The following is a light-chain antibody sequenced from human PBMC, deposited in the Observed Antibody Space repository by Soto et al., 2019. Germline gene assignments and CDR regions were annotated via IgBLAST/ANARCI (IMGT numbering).Light chain of an antibody. J-gene: IGKJ3*01. CDR1: QTVTSNR. V-gene: IGKV3-20*01. CDR2: GAS. CDR3: QEYGGFHSRFA. Sequence: EMVLTQSPGTLSLSPGERATLSCRASQTVTSNRLAWYQQKPGQAPRLLIYGASRRATGIPDRISGSGSGTDFALTNSGVGSDDFAAFYSQEYGGFHSRFAFGPGT.